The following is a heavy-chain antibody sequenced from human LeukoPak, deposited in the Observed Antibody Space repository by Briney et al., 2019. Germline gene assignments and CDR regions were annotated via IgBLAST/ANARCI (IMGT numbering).Heavy chain of an antibody. V-gene: IGHV4-34*01. CDR3: ARDPPTYYYMDV. Sequence: SETLSLTCAVYGGSFSGYYWSWIRQPPGKGLEWIGEINHSGSTNYNPSLKSRVTISVDTSKNQFSLKLSSVTAADTAVYYCARDPPTYYYMDVWGKGTTVTVSS. CDR2: INHSGST. J-gene: IGHJ6*03. CDR1: GGSFSGYY.